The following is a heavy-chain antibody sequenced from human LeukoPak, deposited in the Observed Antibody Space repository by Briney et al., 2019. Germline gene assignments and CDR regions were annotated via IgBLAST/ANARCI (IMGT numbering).Heavy chain of an antibody. Sequence: GGSLRLSCAASGFTFSSYSMNWVRQAPGKGLEWVSSISSSSSYIYYADSVKGRFTISRDNAKNSLYLQMNSLRAEDTAVYYCARDQADSSGWYGFDYWGQGTLVTVSS. J-gene: IGHJ4*02. CDR3: ARDQADSSGWYGFDY. CDR2: ISSSSSYI. D-gene: IGHD6-19*01. CDR1: GFTFSSYS. V-gene: IGHV3-21*01.